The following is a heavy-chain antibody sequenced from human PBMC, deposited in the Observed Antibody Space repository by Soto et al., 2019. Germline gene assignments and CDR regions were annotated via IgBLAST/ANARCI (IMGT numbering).Heavy chain of an antibody. CDR3: ARSLNYFDY. J-gene: IGHJ4*02. Sequence: ASVKVSCKASGYTFTGYYIYWVRQAPGQGLEWMGWINPNSGATDYAQKFQGRVTMTRDTSISTAHMELRRLRSDDTAVYYCARSLNYFDYWGQGTLVTVSS. CDR2: INPNSGAT. CDR1: GYTFTGYY. V-gene: IGHV1-2*02.